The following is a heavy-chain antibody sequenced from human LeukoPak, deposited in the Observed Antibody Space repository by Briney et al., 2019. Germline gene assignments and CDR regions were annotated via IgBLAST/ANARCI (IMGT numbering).Heavy chain of an antibody. CDR3: ARVQRSYDFWSGYRDF. CDR1: GFPFSSTD. Sequence: GGSLRLSCAASGFPFSSTDMTWVRQAPGKGLEYVSAIDSNGGSTYYANSVKGRFTISRDNSKNTLYLQMGSLRAEDMAVYYCARVQRSYDFWSGYRDFWGQGTLVTVSS. CDR2: IDSNGGST. V-gene: IGHV3-64*01. J-gene: IGHJ4*02. D-gene: IGHD3-3*01.